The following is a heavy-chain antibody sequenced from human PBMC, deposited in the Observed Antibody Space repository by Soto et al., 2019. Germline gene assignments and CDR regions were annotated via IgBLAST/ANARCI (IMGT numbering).Heavy chain of an antibody. CDR3: AKVAPFILGSPF. D-gene: IGHD2-21*01. J-gene: IGHJ4*02. CDR1: GFDFSGSE. V-gene: IGHV3-48*03. Sequence: GGSLRLSCTASGFDFSGSEMNWFRQAPGKGLEWVAYITGSGGAMFHADSVKGRFSISRDNAKNSLFLEMNNLTADDAGLYYCAKVAPFILGSPFWGQGALVTVSS. CDR2: ITGSGGAM.